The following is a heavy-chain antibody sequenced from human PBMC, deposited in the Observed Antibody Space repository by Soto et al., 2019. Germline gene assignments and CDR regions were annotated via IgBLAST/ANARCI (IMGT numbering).Heavy chain of an antibody. J-gene: IGHJ5*02. CDR1: GGSISSYY. CDR3: AGSGWYRWFDP. Sequence: SETLSLTCTVSGGSISSYYWSWIRQPPGKGLEWIGYIYYSGSTNYNPSLKSRVTISVDTSKNQFSLKLSSVTAADTAVYYCAGSGWYRWFDPWGQGTLVTVSS. D-gene: IGHD6-19*01. CDR2: IYYSGST. V-gene: IGHV4-59*08.